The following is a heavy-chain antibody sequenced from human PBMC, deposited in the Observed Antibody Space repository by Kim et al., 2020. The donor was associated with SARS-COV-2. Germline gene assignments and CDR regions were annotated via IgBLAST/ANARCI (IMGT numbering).Heavy chain of an antibody. CDR2: IWYDGSNK. D-gene: IGHD3-10*01. CDR3: AKAGYYGSGSYSAYFDY. Sequence: GGSLRLSCAASGFTFSSYGMHWVRQAPGKGLEWVAVIWYDGSNKYYADSVKGRFTISRDNSKNTLYLQMNSLRAEDTAVYYCAKAGYYGSGSYSAYFDYWGQGTLVTVSS. V-gene: IGHV3-33*06. CDR1: GFTFSSYG. J-gene: IGHJ4*02.